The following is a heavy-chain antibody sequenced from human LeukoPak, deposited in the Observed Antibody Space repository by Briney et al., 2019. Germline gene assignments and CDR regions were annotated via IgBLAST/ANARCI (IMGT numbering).Heavy chain of an antibody. CDR1: GFSFGSYA. V-gene: IGHV3-64*01. CDR3: GRRNCSGGTCYALDF. CDR2: INSKGDRT. D-gene: IGHD2-15*01. Sequence: GGSLTLSCAASGFSFGSYAMHWFRHAPGKGMESLSDINSKGDRTYYANSVKGRFTISRENSKNTLYLQMCSLRTEHVAVHYFGRRNCSGGTCYALDFWGQGTLVTVSS. J-gene: IGHJ4*02.